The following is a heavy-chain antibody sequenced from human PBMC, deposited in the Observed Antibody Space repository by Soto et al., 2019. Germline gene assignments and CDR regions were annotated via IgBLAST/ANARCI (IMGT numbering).Heavy chain of an antibody. J-gene: IGHJ4*02. CDR2: IDTRGSTI. CDR3: ARDGTADFWSGHYTSFDY. Sequence: EVQLVESGGGLVQPGGSLRLSCAASGFTFSSFELNWVRQAPGKGLEWISYIDTRGSTIYYADSVKGRFTISRDNAKNSLYLQMNSLRAEDTAVYYCARDGTADFWSGHYTSFDYWGQGTLDTVSS. V-gene: IGHV3-48*03. CDR1: GFTFSSFE. D-gene: IGHD3-3*01.